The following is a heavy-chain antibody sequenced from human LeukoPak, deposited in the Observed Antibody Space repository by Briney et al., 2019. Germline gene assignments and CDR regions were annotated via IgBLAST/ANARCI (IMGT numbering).Heavy chain of an antibody. CDR1: GFPFSSDW. V-gene: IGHV3-74*01. J-gene: IGHJ4*02. D-gene: IGHD2-2*01. Sequence: GGSLRLSCAASGFPFSSDWMQWVRQAPGKGLVWVSRIKSDGSSISYADSVKGRFTISRDNSKNTLYLQMSSLRAEDTAVYYCARDYCTSTSCFDYWGQGTLVTVSS. CDR3: ARDYCTSTSCFDY. CDR2: IKSDGSSI.